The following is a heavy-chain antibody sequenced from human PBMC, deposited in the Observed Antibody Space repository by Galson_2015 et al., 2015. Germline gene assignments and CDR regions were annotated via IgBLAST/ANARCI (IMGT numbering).Heavy chain of an antibody. D-gene: IGHD4-17*01. Sequence: SLRLSCAASGFTFSSYRMNWVRQAPGKGLEWVSSISSSSSYIYYADSVKGRFTISRDNAKNSPYLQMNSLRAEDTAVYYCARDAYPPLYGDYSRVYYFDYWGQGTLVTVSS. V-gene: IGHV3-21*01. CDR3: ARDAYPPLYGDYSRVYYFDY. CDR1: GFTFSSYR. CDR2: ISSSSSYI. J-gene: IGHJ4*02.